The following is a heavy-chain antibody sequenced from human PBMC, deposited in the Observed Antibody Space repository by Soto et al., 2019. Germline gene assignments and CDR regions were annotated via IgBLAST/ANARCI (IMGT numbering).Heavy chain of an antibody. CDR2: ILVDGRT. V-gene: IGHV3-23*04. D-gene: IGHD2-8*02. J-gene: IGHJ3*02. CDR3: AKATATGGGAFDI. Sequence: EVQLVESGGGLVQPGGSLRLSCAASGFTFSSYWMSWVRQAPGKGLEWVSTILVDGRTFYVDSVKGRFTISRDSSQNTVYLQMNSLTVGDTALYYCAKATATGGGAFDICGQGTMVTVSS. CDR1: GFTFSSYW.